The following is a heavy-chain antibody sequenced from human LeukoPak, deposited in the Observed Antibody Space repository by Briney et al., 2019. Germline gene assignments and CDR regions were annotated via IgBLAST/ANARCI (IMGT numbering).Heavy chain of an antibody. CDR1: GGSITNTNY. V-gene: IGHV4-4*02. CDR2: VNLQGST. CDR3: ARGVVPAKHVDV. Sequence: SETLSLTCGVSGGSITNTNYWTWVRQPPGKGLEWIGEVNLQGSTNYNPSLMGRVAISVDTSENHISLQLTSVTAADTAVYYCARGVVPAKHVDVWGQGTTVTVSS. D-gene: IGHD2-15*01. J-gene: IGHJ6*02.